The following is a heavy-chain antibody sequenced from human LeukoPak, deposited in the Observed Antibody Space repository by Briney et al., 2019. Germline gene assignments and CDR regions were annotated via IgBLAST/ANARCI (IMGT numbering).Heavy chain of an antibody. CDR2: IYYSGTT. D-gene: IGHD3-3*01. Sequence: KPSETLSLTCTVSGGSVSGYYWSWIRQPPGKGLEWIAYIYYSGTTNYNPSLKSRVTISVDTSKNQFSLQLSSVTAADTAVYYCAGLHVGVVLGALDIWGHGTMVTVAS. J-gene: IGHJ3*02. CDR3: AGLHVGVVLGALDI. CDR1: GGSVSGYY. V-gene: IGHV4-59*08.